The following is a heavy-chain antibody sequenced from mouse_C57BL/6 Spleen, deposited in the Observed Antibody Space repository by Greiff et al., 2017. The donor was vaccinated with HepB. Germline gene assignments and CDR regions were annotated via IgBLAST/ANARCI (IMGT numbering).Heavy chain of an antibody. Sequence: VQLQQSGPGLVAPSQSLSITCTVSGFSLTSYGVDWVRQSPGKGLEWLGVIWGVGSTNYNSALKSRLSISKDNSKSQVFLKMNSLQTDDTAMYYCASERGGAMDYWGQGTSVTVSS. V-gene: IGHV2-6*01. CDR2: IWGVGST. CDR1: GFSLTSYG. CDR3: ASERGGAMDY. J-gene: IGHJ4*01.